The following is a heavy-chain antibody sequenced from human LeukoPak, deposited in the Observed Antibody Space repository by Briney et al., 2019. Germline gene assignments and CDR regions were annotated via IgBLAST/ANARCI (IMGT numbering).Heavy chain of an antibody. CDR2: IKQDGSEK. V-gene: IGHV3-7*01. CDR1: GFTFRNYW. Sequence: PGGSLRLSCAASGFTFRNYWMSWVRQAPGKGLEWVANIKQDGSEKYYVDSVKGRFTISRDTAKNSLYLQMNSLRAEDTAVYYCARDSVVIKQQNWFDPWGQGTLVTVSS. D-gene: IGHD3-22*01. J-gene: IGHJ5*02. CDR3: ARDSVVIKQQNWFDP.